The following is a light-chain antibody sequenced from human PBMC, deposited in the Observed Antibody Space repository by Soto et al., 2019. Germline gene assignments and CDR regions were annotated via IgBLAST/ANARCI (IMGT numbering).Light chain of an antibody. CDR2: GAS. V-gene: IGKV3-15*01. CDR3: QQFSSYPLT. CDR1: QSISSN. J-gene: IGKJ4*01. Sequence: EIVSTQSPATLSVSPGERATLSCRASQSISSNLAWYQQKPGQAPRLLIYGASTRATGIPGRFSGSGSGTEFTLTISRLEPEDFAVYYCQQFSSYPLTFGGGTKVDIK.